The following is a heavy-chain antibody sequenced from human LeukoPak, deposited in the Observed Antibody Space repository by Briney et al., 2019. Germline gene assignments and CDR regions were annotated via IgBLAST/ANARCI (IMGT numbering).Heavy chain of an antibody. V-gene: IGHV4-59*01. J-gene: IGHJ4*02. D-gene: IGHD6-13*01. CDR2: IYYSGSS. CDR3: ARAFSSTDYDH. Sequence: SETLSLTCTVSGGSISSYYWSWIRQPPGKGLEWIGYIYYSGSSYYNPSLKSRVTISLDTSEKQFSLKLSSVTAADTAMYYCARAFSSTDYDHWGQGTLVIVSS. CDR1: GGSISSYY.